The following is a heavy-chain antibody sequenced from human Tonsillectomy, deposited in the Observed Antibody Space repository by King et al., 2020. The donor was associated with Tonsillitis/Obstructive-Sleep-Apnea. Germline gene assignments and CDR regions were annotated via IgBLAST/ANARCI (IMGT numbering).Heavy chain of an antibody. CDR2: INPSGGST. J-gene: IGHJ3*02. CDR3: ARAGLLYCSGGSGYSGTDAFEN. CDR1: GYTFTSYY. D-gene: IGHD2-15*01. V-gene: IGHV1-46*01. Sequence: QLVQSGAEVKKPGASVKVSRKASGYTFTSYYMHWVRQAPGQGLEWMGIINPSGGSTSYDQKCQGRVTMTRDTSTSTVYMELSSLRSEETAVYYCARAGLLYCSGGSGYSGTDAFENWGQGTMVTVSS.